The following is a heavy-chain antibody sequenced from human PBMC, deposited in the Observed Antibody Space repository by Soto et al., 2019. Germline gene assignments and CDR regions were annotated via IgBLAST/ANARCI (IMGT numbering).Heavy chain of an antibody. Sequence: QVQLVESGGGVVQPGRSLRLSCAASGFTFSSYAMHWVRQAPGKGLEWGTVISYDGSNKYYADSVKGRFTVSRDNSKNTLYLQMNSLRAEDAAEYYCARDSWSFDYWGQGTLVTVSS. D-gene: IGHD2-15*01. CDR1: GFTFSSYA. J-gene: IGHJ4*02. CDR3: ARDSWSFDY. V-gene: IGHV3-30*01. CDR2: ISYDGSNK.